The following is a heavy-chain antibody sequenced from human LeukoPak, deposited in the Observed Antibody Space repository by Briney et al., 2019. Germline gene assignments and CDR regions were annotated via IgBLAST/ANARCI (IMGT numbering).Heavy chain of an antibody. Sequence: SEILSLTCSVSGDSISSYYWSWIRQPPGKGLEWIGYIYYSGTTNYNPSLKSRVTISVDTSKNQFSLKLSSVTAADTAVYYCARGVYIAAAQYAYWGQGTLVTVSS. J-gene: IGHJ4*02. D-gene: IGHD6-13*01. CDR1: GDSISSYY. CDR2: IYYSGTT. V-gene: IGHV4-59*01. CDR3: ARGVYIAAAQYAY.